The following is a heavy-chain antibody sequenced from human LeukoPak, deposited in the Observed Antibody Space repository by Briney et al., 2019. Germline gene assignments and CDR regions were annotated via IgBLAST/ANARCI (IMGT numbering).Heavy chain of an antibody. V-gene: IGHV3-9*01. J-gene: IGHJ6*03. Sequence: PGGSLRLSCAASGFTFDDYAMHWVRQAPGKGLEWVSGISWNSGSIGYADSVKGRFTISRDNAKNTLYLQMNSLRAEDTAVYYCARMRGSSGWGYYYYYMDVWGKGTTVTISS. D-gene: IGHD6-19*01. CDR3: ARMRGSSGWGYYYYYMDV. CDR2: ISWNSGSI. CDR1: GFTFDDYA.